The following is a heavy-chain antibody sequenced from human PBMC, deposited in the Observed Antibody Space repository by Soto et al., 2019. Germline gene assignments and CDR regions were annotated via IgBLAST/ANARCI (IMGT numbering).Heavy chain of an antibody. CDR2: INHSGST. D-gene: IGHD2-15*01. J-gene: IGHJ3*02. Sequence: PSETLSLTCAVYGGSFSGYYGSWIRQPPGKGLEWIGEINHSGSTNYNPSLKSRVTISVDTSKNQFSLKLSSVTAADTAVYYCAGIVVVVAALDAFDIWGQGTMVTVSS. CDR3: AGIVVVVAALDAFDI. V-gene: IGHV4-34*01. CDR1: GGSFSGYY.